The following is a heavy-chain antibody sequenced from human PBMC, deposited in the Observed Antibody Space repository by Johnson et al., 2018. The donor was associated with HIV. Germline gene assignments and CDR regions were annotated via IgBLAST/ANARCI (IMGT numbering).Heavy chain of an antibody. V-gene: IGHV3-20*04. CDR3: AREGWEITMIQGAFDI. D-gene: IGHD3-10*01. J-gene: IGHJ3*02. CDR1: GFTFDDYG. CDR2: INWNGGSA. Sequence: VQLVESGGGVVRPGGSLRLSCAASGFTFDDYGMSWVRQPPGKGLEWVSGINWNGGSAGYAESVKGRFTISRDNAKNSLYLQMNSLRAEDTAFYSCAREGWEITMIQGAFDIWGQGTMVTVSS.